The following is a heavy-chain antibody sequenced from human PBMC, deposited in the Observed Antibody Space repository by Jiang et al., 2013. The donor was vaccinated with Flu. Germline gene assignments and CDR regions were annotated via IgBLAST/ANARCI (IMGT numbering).Heavy chain of an antibody. CDR1: GGSISSYY. CDR2: IYTSGST. Sequence: SGLVKPSETLSLTCTVSGGSISSYYWSWIRQPAGKGLEWIGRIYTSGSTNYNPSLKSRVTMSVDTSKNQFSLKLSSVTAADTAVYYCAREGEWLVFWAAPGNAFDIWGQRDNGHRLL. V-gene: IGHV4-4*07. CDR3: AREGEWLVFWAAPGNAFDI. J-gene: IGHJ3*02. D-gene: IGHD6-19*01.